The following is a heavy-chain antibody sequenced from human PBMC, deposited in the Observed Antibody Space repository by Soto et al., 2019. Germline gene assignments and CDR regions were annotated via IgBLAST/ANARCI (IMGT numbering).Heavy chain of an antibody. V-gene: IGHV4-59*11. CDR2: IYYNGNT. CDR1: GGAINDHY. D-gene: IGHD7-27*01. Sequence: PSETLSLTCTLSGGAINDHYWSFIRQPPGKGLEWIGYIYYNGNTNYNPSLESRVTISVDRSRNQFSLRLTSLTAADTAVYYCARVRTGDVDYWGRGALVTV. CDR3: ARVRTGDVDY. J-gene: IGHJ4*02.